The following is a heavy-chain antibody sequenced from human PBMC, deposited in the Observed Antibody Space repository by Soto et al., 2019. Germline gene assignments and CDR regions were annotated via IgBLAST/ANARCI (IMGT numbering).Heavy chain of an antibody. CDR1: GSTFSSYG. D-gene: IGHD4-17*01. J-gene: IGHJ4*02. V-gene: IGHV3-33*01. CDR3: ARDLNSYGDYVPTWFDY. CDR2: IWYDGSNK. Sequence: QVHLVESGGGVVQPGRSLRLSCAASGSTFSSYGMHWVRQAPGKGLEWVAVIWYDGSNKYYADSVKGRFTISRDNSKNTLYLQMNSLRAEDTAVYYCARDLNSYGDYVPTWFDYWGQGTLVTVSS.